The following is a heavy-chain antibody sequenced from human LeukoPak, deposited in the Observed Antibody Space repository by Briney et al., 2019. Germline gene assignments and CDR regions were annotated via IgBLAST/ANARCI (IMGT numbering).Heavy chain of an antibody. V-gene: IGHV4-34*01. CDR2: INHSGST. Sequence: KPSETLSLTCAVYGGSFSGYYLSWIRQPPGKGLEWIGEINHSGSTNYNPSLKSRVTISVDTSKNQFSLKLSSVTAADTAVYYCARGKTMVRGVIARPYYYYYMDAWGKGTTVTVSS. J-gene: IGHJ6*03. CDR1: GGSFSGYY. CDR3: ARGKTMVRGVIARPYYYYYMDA. D-gene: IGHD3-10*01.